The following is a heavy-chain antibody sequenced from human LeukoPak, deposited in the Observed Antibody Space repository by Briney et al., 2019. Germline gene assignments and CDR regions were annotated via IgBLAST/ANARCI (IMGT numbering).Heavy chain of an antibody. CDR3: AHPRVDSTGYYLYFDF. V-gene: IGHV2-5*02. Sequence: SGPTLVKPTQTLTLTCTFSGFSRSTSGVGVGWIRQPPGKALEWLALPYWDDDERYSPSLKSRLTITKDTSKTQVVLTMTNMDPVDTATYYCAHPRVDSTGYYLYFDFWGQGTLVTVSS. J-gene: IGHJ4*02. CDR2: PYWDDDE. CDR1: GFSRSTSGVG. D-gene: IGHD3-22*01.